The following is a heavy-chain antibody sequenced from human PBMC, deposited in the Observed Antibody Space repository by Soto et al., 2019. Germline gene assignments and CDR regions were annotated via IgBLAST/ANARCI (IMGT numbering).Heavy chain of an antibody. J-gene: IGHJ4*02. Sequence: SETLSLTCAVSGCSLSSGGYSWSWIRQPPGKGLEWIGYIYHSGSTYYNPSLKSRVTISVDRSKNQFSLKLSSVTAADTAVYYCARDKITGLFDYWGQGTLVTVSS. CDR2: IYHSGST. CDR3: ARDKITGLFDY. D-gene: IGHD2-8*02. V-gene: IGHV4-30-2*01. CDR1: GCSLSSGGYS.